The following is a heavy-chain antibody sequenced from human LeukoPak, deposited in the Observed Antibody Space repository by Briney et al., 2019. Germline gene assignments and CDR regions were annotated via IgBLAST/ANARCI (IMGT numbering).Heavy chain of an antibody. D-gene: IGHD3-22*01. CDR1: GYTFSGYY. V-gene: IGHV1-2*06. CDR2: INPNNGGT. CDR3: AGEDNSSGYRPFDI. Sequence: GASVKVSCKASGYTFSGYYIHWVRQAPGQGLEWMGRINPNNGGTNYAQKFQGRVTMTTDMSMSTAYMELSRLRSDDTAVYYCAGEDNSSGYRPFDIWGQGTMVTVPS. J-gene: IGHJ3*02.